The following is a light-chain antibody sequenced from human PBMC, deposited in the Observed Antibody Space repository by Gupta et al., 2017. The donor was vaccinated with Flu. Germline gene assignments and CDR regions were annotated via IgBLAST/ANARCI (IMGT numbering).Light chain of an antibody. CDR1: ETISTY. CDR2: VTP. V-gene: IGKV1-39*01. Sequence: VGDTVIITWRASETISTYFNWYQQKPGQAPKLLIYVTPSLQSGVPSRFSGTGSGTEFTLTITSLQPEDFATYYCQQTYSDFTFGQGTRLEIK. CDR3: QQTYSDFT. J-gene: IGKJ5*01.